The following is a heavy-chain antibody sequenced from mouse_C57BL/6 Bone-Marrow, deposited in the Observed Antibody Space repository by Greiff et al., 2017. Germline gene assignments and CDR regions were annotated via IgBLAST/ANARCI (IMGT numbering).Heavy chain of an antibody. Sequence: DVKLQESGPGLVKPSQSLSLTCSVTGYSITSGYYWNWIRQFPGNKLEWMGYISYDGSNNYNPSLKNRISITRDTSKNQFFLKLNSVTTEDTATYYCARRGSYYFDYWGQGTTLTVSS. V-gene: IGHV3-6*01. CDR1: GYSITSGYY. CDR3: ARRGSYYFDY. CDR2: ISYDGSN. J-gene: IGHJ2*01.